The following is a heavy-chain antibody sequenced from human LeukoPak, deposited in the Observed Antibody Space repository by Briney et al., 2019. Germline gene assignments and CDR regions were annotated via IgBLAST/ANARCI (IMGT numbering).Heavy chain of an antibody. Sequence: GGSLRLSCAASGLTVSSNYMSWVRQAPMKRLGWVSVIYTGGGTDYADSVKGRFTISRDRSKDTLYLQMNNLKGEDTAVYYCSRGYGNSHYWGQGILVTVSS. CDR3: SRGYGNSHY. V-gene: IGHV3-66*01. CDR2: IYTGGGT. CDR1: GLTVSSNY. D-gene: IGHD2/OR15-2a*01. J-gene: IGHJ4*02.